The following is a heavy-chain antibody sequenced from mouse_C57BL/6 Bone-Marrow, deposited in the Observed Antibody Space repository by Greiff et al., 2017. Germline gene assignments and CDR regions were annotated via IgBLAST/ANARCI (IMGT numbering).Heavy chain of an antibody. CDR2: IHPNSGST. Sequence: QVQLQQPGAELVKPGASVKLSCKASGYTFTSYWMHWVKQRPGQGLEWIGMIHPNSGSTNYNEKFKSKATLTVDKSSSTAYMQLSSLTSVDSAVYYCARGGNPFAYWGQGTLVTVSA. CDR3: ARGGNPFAY. J-gene: IGHJ3*01. D-gene: IGHD2-1*01. CDR1: GYTFTSYW. V-gene: IGHV1-64*01.